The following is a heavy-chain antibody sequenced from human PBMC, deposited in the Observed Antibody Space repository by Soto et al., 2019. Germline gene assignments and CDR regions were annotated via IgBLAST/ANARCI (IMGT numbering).Heavy chain of an antibody. CDR2: ISAYNGNT. CDR3: ARVAPLGELVQCWFDY. V-gene: IGHV1-18*01. J-gene: IGHJ4*02. Sequence: QVQLVQSGAEVKKPGASVKVSCKASGYTFTSYGISWVRQAPGQGLEWMGWISAYNGNTNYAQKLHGRVTMTTDTSTSTAYMERRSLRSDDTAVYYCARVAPLGELVQCWFDYWGQGTLVTVSS. CDR1: GYTFTSYG. D-gene: IGHD3-16*01.